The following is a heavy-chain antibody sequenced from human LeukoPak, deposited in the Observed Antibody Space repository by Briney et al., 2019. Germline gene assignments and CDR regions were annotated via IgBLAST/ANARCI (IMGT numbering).Heavy chain of an antibody. J-gene: IGHJ4*02. CDR2: INPNSGDT. Sequence: ASVKVSCKASGYTFTSYYTHWVRQAPGQGLEWMGWINPNSGDTNYAQKFQGRVTMTSDTSINTASMEMSRLRSDDTAVYYCARGDFQITRAFDYWGQGTLVTVSS. CDR3: ARGDFQITRAFDY. CDR1: GYTFTSYY. D-gene: IGHD3-16*01. V-gene: IGHV1-2*02.